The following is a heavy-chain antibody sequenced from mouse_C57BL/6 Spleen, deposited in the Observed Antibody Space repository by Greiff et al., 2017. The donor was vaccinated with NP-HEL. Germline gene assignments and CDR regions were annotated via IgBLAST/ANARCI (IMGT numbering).Heavy chain of an antibody. CDR2: INPSNGGT. V-gene: IGHV1-53*01. J-gene: IGHJ4*01. CDR3: ARCERYYYAMDY. Sequence: QVQLQQPGPELVKPGASVKLSCKASGYTFTSYWMHWVKQRPGQGLEWIGNINPSNGGTNYNEKFKSKATLTVDKSSSTAYMQLSSLTSEDSAVYYCARCERYYYAMDYWGQGTSVTVSS. CDR1: GYTFTSYW.